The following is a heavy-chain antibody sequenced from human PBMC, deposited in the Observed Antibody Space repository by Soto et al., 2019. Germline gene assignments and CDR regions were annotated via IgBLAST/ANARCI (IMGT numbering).Heavy chain of an antibody. V-gene: IGHV3-9*01. CDR2: ISCNSGDT. CDR3: AKDRTAARGFAFDY. D-gene: IGHD6-25*01. Sequence: SLILSCAASGFNFDDYAMHWVRQAPGKGLEWVSVISCNSGDTDYVDSVKGRFTISRDNAKNSLYLQMNSLRPEDTAFYYCAKDRTAARGFAFDYWGQGTLVTVYS. CDR1: GFNFDDYA. J-gene: IGHJ4*02.